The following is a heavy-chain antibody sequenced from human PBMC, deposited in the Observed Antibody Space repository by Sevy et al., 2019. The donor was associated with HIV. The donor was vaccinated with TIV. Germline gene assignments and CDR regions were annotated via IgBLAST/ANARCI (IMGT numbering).Heavy chain of an antibody. V-gene: IGHV3-23*01. D-gene: IGHD3-3*01. J-gene: IGHJ6*03. Sequence: GGSLRLSCAASGFTFSSYAMSWVRQAPGKGLEWVSAISGSGGSTYYADPVKGRFTISRDNSKNTLYLQMNSLRAEDTAVYYCAKFGLLRFFPPAPGLMDVWGKGTTVTVSS. CDR3: AKFGLLRFFPPAPGLMDV. CDR2: ISGSGGST. CDR1: GFTFSSYA.